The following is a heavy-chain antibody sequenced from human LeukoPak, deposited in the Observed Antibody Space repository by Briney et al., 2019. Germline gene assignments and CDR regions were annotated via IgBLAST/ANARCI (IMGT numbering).Heavy chain of an antibody. Sequence: ASVKVCCKASGYTFTGYSMHWVRQAPGQGLEWMGWSNPSSGGTNYAQKFQGWVTMTRDTSISTAYMELSRLRSDDTAVYYCARGQDIVVVPAATNWFHPWGQGTLVTVSS. D-gene: IGHD2-2*01. J-gene: IGHJ5*02. CDR1: GYTFTGYS. CDR3: ARGQDIVVVPAATNWFHP. V-gene: IGHV1-2*04. CDR2: SNPSSGGT.